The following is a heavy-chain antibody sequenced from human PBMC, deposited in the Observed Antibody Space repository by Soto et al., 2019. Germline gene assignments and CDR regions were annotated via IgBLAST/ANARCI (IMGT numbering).Heavy chain of an antibody. D-gene: IGHD3-9*01. V-gene: IGHV3-21*01. CDR1: GFIFTKST. J-gene: IGHJ3*02. CDR2: ITSASDYI. Sequence: KTGGSLRLSCVASGFIFTKSTMNWVRQAPGKGLEWVSSITSASDYIFYADSVKGRFTISRDNANNSLYLQMNSLRAEDTAVYYCARVGTGSSTPLDIWGQGTMVTVSS. CDR3: ARVGTGSSTPLDI.